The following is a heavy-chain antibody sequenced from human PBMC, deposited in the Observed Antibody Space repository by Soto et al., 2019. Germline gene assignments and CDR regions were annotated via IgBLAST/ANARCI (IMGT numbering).Heavy chain of an antibody. Sequence: QVQLVESGGGVVQPGTSLRLSCAASGFTFSLDGMHWVRQTPGKGLEWLAVILNDASGHWYADSVKGRFTISRDNFENTLYLQMNGLRLEDTAMYYCARDDDYPDNGFDYWGQGTLVTVSS. CDR2: ILNDASGH. D-gene: IGHD4-17*01. CDR1: GFTFSLDG. CDR3: ARDDDYPDNGFDY. V-gene: IGHV3-33*01. J-gene: IGHJ4*02.